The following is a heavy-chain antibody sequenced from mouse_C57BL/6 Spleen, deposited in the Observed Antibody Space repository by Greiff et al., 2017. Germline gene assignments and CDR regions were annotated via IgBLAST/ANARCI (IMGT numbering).Heavy chain of an antibody. Sequence: QVQLQQPGAELVKPGASVKLSCTASGYTFTSYWMHWVKQRPGQGLEWIGMIHPNSGSTNYNEKFKSKATLTVDKSSSTAYMQLSSLTSEDSAVYYCAREYYGNYVEAYWGQGTLVTVSA. D-gene: IGHD2-1*01. CDR1: GYTFTSYW. V-gene: IGHV1-64*01. J-gene: IGHJ3*01. CDR3: AREYYGNYVEAY. CDR2: IHPNSGST.